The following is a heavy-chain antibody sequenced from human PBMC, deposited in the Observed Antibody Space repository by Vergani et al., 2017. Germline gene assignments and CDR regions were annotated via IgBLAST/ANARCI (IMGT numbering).Heavy chain of an antibody. J-gene: IGHJ5*02. CDR1: GGSMSGYY. CDR2: MYHSGST. V-gene: IGHV4-59*01. D-gene: IGHD6-19*01. Sequence: QLHLQESGPGLVKPSETLSLTCSVSGGSMSGYYWSWIRQPPGKELEWIGYMYHSGSTNYNPSLETRVTISGDTSKNQFSLTLTSVTAADTAVYYCASDTHSGQRADRWGQGILVTVTS. CDR3: ASDTHSGQRADR.